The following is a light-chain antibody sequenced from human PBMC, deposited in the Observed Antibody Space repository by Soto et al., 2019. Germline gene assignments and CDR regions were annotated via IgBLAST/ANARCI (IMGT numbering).Light chain of an antibody. Sequence: IQMTQSASTLSATAGDRXXXTXRASQSISSWLAWYQHKPGKAPKLLIYDASNLDSGVPSRFSGGGSGTEFSLTISNLQPDDSATYYCQQYENYWTFGQGTKVDIK. CDR1: QSISSW. CDR2: DAS. J-gene: IGKJ1*01. CDR3: QQYENYWT. V-gene: IGKV1-5*01.